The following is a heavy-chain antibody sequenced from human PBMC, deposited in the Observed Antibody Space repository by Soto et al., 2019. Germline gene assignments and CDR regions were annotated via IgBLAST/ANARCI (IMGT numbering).Heavy chain of an antibody. Sequence: SDTRSLTCLVSGESISSSGYYWGWIRQPPGKGVEWIGSIYHSGRTYYNPSLKSRVTISVDTSKNQFSLKLSSVTAADTAVYYCARGPGGSSWLAFPGMDVWGQGTTVTVAS. CDR3: ARGPGGSSWLAFPGMDV. CDR1: GESISSSGYY. J-gene: IGHJ6*02. V-gene: IGHV4-39*07. D-gene: IGHD6-13*01. CDR2: IYHSGRT.